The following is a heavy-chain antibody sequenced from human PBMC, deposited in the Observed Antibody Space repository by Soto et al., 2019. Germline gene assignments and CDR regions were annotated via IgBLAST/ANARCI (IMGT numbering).Heavy chain of an antibody. CDR1: GFTFSSYA. CDR3: AKGGSGYPYYYYGMGF. Sequence: GGSLRLSCAASGFTFSSYAMSWVRQAPGKGLEWVSAISGSGGSTYYADSVKGRFTISRDNSKNTLYLQMNSLRAEDTAVYYCAKGGSGYPYYYYGMGFWGQGPTVTVSS. D-gene: IGHD3-3*01. CDR2: ISGSGGST. J-gene: IGHJ6*02. V-gene: IGHV3-23*01.